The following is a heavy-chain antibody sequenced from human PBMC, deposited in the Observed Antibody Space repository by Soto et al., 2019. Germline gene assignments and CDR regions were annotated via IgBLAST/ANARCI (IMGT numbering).Heavy chain of an antibody. J-gene: IGHJ6*02. V-gene: IGHV3-7*01. Sequence: VQLVESGGGLVQPGGSLRLSCAASGFTFSTYWMSWVRRTPGKGLDWVANIKQDGTEKYYVDSVRGRLTVSRDNAKRSLYLQMNSLRVEDTAVYYCTTSPHRDSERVFVWGQGTAVTVS. CDR2: IKQDGTEK. CDR1: GFTFSTYW. CDR3: TTSPHRDSERVFV. D-gene: IGHD1-26*01.